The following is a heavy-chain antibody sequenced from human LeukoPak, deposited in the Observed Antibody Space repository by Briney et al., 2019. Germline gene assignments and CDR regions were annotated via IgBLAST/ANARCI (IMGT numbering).Heavy chain of an antibody. D-gene: IGHD2-21*01. Sequence: PGGSLRLSCAASGFTFSSYGMHWVRQAPGKGLEWVAVIWYDGSNKYYADSVKGRFTISRDNSKNTLYLQMNSLRAEDTAVYYCAKDLQSLGGEGAWGQGTLVTVSS. J-gene: IGHJ5*02. CDR2: IWYDGSNK. CDR1: GFTFSSYG. CDR3: AKDLQSLGGEGA. V-gene: IGHV3-33*06.